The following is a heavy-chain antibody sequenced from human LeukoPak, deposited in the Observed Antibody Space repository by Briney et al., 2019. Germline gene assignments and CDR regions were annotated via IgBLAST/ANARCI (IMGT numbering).Heavy chain of an antibody. D-gene: IGHD3-22*01. CDR2: INHSGST. V-gene: IGHV4-34*01. CDR1: GGSFSGYY. Sequence: SETLSLICAVYGGSFSGYYWSWIRQPPGKGLEWIGEINHSGSTNYNPSLKSRVTISVDTSKNQFSLKLSSVTAADTAVYYCARVSRRGYYDSSGALWYMDVWGKGTTVTVSS. J-gene: IGHJ6*03. CDR3: ARVSRRGYYDSSGALWYMDV.